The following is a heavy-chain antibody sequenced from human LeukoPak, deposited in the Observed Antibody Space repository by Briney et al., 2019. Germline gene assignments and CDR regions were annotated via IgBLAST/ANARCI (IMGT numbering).Heavy chain of an antibody. D-gene: IGHD5-12*01. Sequence: PGGSLRLSCAASGFTFDDYAMPWVRQAPGKGLEWVAVISYDGSNKYYADSVKGRFTISRDNSKNTLYLQMNSLRAEDTAVYYCAKSIGPIVATILDYWGQGTLVTVSS. J-gene: IGHJ4*02. CDR1: GFTFDDYA. CDR3: AKSIGPIVATILDY. CDR2: ISYDGSNK. V-gene: IGHV3-30*18.